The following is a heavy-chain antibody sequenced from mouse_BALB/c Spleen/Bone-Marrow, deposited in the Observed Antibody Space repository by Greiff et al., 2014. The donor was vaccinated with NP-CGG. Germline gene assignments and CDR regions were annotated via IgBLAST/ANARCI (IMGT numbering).Heavy chain of an antibody. V-gene: IGHV1S135*01. CDR1: GYSFTGYN. J-gene: IGHJ4*01. Sequence: EVKLQESGPELEKPGASVRISCKASGYSFTGYNINWVRQSNGKSLEWIGYIDPYSGGTSYYQRFKDRATLTVDKSSSTAYMQLKSLTSEDSAVYYCARSLLRRDALDYRGQGTSVTVSS. CDR2: IDPYSGGT. D-gene: IGHD2-12*01. CDR3: ARSLLRRDALDY.